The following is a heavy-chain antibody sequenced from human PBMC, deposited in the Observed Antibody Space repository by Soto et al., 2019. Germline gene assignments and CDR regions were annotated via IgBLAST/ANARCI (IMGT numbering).Heavy chain of an antibody. V-gene: IGHV1-18*01. D-gene: IGHD2-2*01. Sequence: GASVKVSCKASGYTFTSYGISWVRQAPGQGLEWMGWISAYNGNTNYAQKLQGRVTMTTDTSTSTAYMELRSLRSDDTAVYYCARGYCSSTSCYENPLFDYWGQGTLVTVSS. J-gene: IGHJ4*02. CDR3: ARGYCSSTSCYENPLFDY. CDR2: ISAYNGNT. CDR1: GYTFTSYG.